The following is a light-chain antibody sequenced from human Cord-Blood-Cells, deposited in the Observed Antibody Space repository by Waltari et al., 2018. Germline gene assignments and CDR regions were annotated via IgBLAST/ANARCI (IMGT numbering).Light chain of an antibody. V-gene: IGKV1-5*03. Sequence: DIQMTQSPSTLSASVGDRVTITCRASQSISSWLAWYQQKPGKAPKRLIYKASSLESGVPSRFSGSGSVTEFTLTISSLQPDDFATYYCQQYNSYWTFGQGTKVEIK. CDR1: QSISSW. CDR3: QQYNSYWT. J-gene: IGKJ1*01. CDR2: KAS.